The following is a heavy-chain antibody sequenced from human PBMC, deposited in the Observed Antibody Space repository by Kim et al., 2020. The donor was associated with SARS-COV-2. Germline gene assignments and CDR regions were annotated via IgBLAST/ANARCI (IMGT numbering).Heavy chain of an antibody. D-gene: IGHD1-26*01. J-gene: IGHJ4*02. V-gene: IGHV3-30*04. Sequence: GGSLRLSCAGSGFAISPYFLHWVRQAPGKGLEWVSLVSNDGSVKHYTDSVKGRFTISRDNSKNMLFLRMNSLRPEDTAIYYCAREPKLNNVGLGLACWGRGTRDTLSS. CDR3: AREPKLNNVGLGLAC. CDR1: GFAISPYF. CDR2: VSNDGSVK.